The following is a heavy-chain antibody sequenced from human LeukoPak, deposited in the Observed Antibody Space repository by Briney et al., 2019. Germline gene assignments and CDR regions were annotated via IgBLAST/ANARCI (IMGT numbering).Heavy chain of an antibody. CDR1: GGSLSDYY. J-gene: IGHJ4*02. D-gene: IGHD4-17*01. V-gene: IGHV4-34*01. Sequence: SETLSLTCAVYGGSLSDYYWSWIRQPPGKGLEWIGEINHSGSTNYNPSLKSRVTISADTSKNQFSLKLSSVTAADTAVYYCARPNPYGVHPSYYFDYWGQGTLVTVSS. CDR3: ARPNPYGVHPSYYFDY. CDR2: INHSGST.